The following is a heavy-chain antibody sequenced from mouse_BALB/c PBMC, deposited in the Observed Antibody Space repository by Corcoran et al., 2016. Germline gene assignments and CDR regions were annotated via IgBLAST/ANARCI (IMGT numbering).Heavy chain of an antibody. Sequence: VQLQQSGAGLVKPGASVKLACTASGFNIKDTYMHWVKQRPEQGLEWIGRIDPANGNTKYDPTFQGKDTITADTSSNTAYLQLSSLTSEDTAVYYCARWDWYFDVWGAGTTVTVSS. V-gene: IGHV14-3*02. CDR3: ARWDWYFDV. CDR1: GFNIKDTY. CDR2: IDPANGNT. J-gene: IGHJ1*01.